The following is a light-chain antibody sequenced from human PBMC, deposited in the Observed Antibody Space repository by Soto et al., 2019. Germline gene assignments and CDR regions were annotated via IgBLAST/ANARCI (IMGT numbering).Light chain of an antibody. V-gene: IGLV2-23*02. CDR2: GVS. J-gene: IGLJ1*01. CDR1: SSNVGGSNY. Sequence: QSALTQPASVAGSPGQSITISCTGTSSNVGGSNYVSWYQQHPGKAPKLLIYGVSKRPSGVSNRFSGSKSGNTASLTISILQAEDEADYYCCSYAGSSTYVFGTGTKVTVL. CDR3: CSYAGSSTYV.